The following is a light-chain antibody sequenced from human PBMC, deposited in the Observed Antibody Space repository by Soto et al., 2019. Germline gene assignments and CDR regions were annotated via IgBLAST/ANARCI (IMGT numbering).Light chain of an antibody. CDR3: SSYAGSNNWV. J-gene: IGLJ3*02. Sequence: QSALTQSPSASGSPGQSVTISCTGTSSDVGNYKYVSWYQQHPGKAPKLMIYEVSKRPSGVPDRFSGSKSGNTASLTVSGLQAEDEADYYCSSYAGSNNWVFGGGTKLNVL. CDR1: SSDVGNYKY. CDR2: EVS. V-gene: IGLV2-8*01.